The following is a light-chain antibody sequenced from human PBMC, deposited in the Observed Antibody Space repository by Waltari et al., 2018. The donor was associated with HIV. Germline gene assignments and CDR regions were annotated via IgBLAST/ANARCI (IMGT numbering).Light chain of an antibody. CDR1: QSVRSN. V-gene: IGKV3-15*01. J-gene: IGKJ5*01. Sequence: EIVMPQPPATLSVSPGEIATLSCRASQSVRSNLAWYQQRPGQAPRLLTSGASTRATGVPARFSSSGSEADFALTNSSLQSEGFAVDYCQQYDNWPPVTFSQGTRLEIK. CDR2: GAS. CDR3: QQYDNWPPVT.